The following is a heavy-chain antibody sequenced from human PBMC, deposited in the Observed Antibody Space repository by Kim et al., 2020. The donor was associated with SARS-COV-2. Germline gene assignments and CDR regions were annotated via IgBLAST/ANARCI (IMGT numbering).Heavy chain of an antibody. J-gene: IGHJ4*02. V-gene: IGHV4-59*09. CDR3: ARGVVVSAFDY. D-gene: IGHD3-22*01. Sequence: NNNHSLKSRVTISVDTSKSQFSLKLSSVTAADTAVYYWARGVVVSAFDYWGQGTLVTVSS.